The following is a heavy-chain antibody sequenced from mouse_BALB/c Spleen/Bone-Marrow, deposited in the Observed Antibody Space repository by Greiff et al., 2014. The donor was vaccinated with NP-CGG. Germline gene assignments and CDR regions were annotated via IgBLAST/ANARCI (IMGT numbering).Heavy chain of an antibody. CDR1: GYTFTDYA. CDR2: ISSYYGDA. CDR3: ARSGKVRNAMDY. J-gene: IGHJ4*01. D-gene: IGHD2-14*01. V-gene: IGHV1-67*01. Sequence: VKLMESGAELVRPGVPVKISCKGSGYTFTDYAVHWVKQSHTKSLEWIGLISSYYGDATYNQKFKGKATMTVDKSSSTAFLELARLTSEDSAIYYCARSGKVRNAMDYWGQGTSVTVSS.